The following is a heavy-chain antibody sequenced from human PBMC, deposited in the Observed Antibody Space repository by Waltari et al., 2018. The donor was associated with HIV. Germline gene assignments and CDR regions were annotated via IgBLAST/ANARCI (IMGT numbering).Heavy chain of an antibody. CDR1: GFTFSSYA. CDR2: ISGSGGST. CDR3: ANDGATVTHFDY. V-gene: IGHV3-23*01. Sequence: EVQLLESGGGLVQPGGSLRLSCAASGFTFSSYAMSWVRQAPGKGLEWVSAISGSGGSTYYVDSVKGRFTISRDNSKNTLYLQMNSLRAEDTAVYYCANDGATVTHFDYWGQGTLVTVSS. J-gene: IGHJ4*02. D-gene: IGHD4-17*01.